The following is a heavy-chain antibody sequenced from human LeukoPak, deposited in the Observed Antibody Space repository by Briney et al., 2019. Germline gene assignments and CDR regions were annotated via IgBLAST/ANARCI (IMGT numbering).Heavy chain of an antibody. Sequence: SETLSLTCTVSGGSISSSSYYWGWIRQPPGKGLEWIGSMYYSGSTYYNPSLKSRVTISVDTSKNQFSLKLSSVTAADTAVYYCARHETIFGGAFDIWGQGTMVTVSS. V-gene: IGHV4-39*01. D-gene: IGHD3-10*01. CDR1: GGSISSSSYY. CDR3: ARHETIFGGAFDI. CDR2: MYYSGST. J-gene: IGHJ3*02.